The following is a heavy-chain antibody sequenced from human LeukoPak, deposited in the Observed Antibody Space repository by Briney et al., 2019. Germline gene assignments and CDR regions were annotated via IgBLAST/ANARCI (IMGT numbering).Heavy chain of an antibody. V-gene: IGHV4-34*01. J-gene: IGHJ4*02. CDR1: GGSFSGYY. Sequence: SETLSLTCAVCGGSFSGYYWSWIRQPPGKGLEWIGEINHSGSTNYNPSLKSRVTISVDTSKNQFSLKLSSVTAADTAVYYCARGRGASIAAPPLCYFDYWGQGTLVTVSS. CDR2: INHSGST. D-gene: IGHD6-6*01. CDR3: ARGRGASIAAPPLCYFDY.